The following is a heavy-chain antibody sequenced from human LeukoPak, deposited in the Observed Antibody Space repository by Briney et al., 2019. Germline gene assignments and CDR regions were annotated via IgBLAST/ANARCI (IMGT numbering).Heavy chain of an antibody. D-gene: IGHD6-13*01. Sequence: SETLSLTCTVSGGSISSSSYYWGWIRQPPGKGLEWVGSIYYTGSAYYNPALKSRVTISVDTSKNQFSLKLSSVTAADTAVYYCARHLGSSSWFDYWGQGTLVTVSS. V-gene: IGHV4-39*01. CDR3: ARHLGSSSWFDY. CDR2: IYYTGSA. J-gene: IGHJ4*02. CDR1: GGSISSSSYY.